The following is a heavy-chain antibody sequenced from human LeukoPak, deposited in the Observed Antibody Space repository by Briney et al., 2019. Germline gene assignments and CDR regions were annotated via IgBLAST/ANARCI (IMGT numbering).Heavy chain of an antibody. CDR2: IYHSGST. V-gene: IGHV4-38-2*02. CDR3: ARDNIAVAGSDY. D-gene: IGHD6-19*01. Sequence: SETLSLTCTVSGYSISSGYYWGWIRQPPGKGLEWIGSIYHSGSTYHNPSLKSRVTISVDTPKNQFSLKLSSVTAADTAVYYCARDNIAVAGSDYWGQGTLVTVSS. CDR1: GYSISSGYY. J-gene: IGHJ4*02.